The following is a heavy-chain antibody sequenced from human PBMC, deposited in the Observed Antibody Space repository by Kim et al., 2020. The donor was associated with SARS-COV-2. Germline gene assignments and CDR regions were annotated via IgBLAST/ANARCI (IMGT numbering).Heavy chain of an antibody. Sequence: GGSLRLSCAASGFTFSSYSMNWVRQAPGKGLEWVSYISSSSSTIYYADSVKGRFTISRDNAKNSLYLQMNSLRDEDTAVYYCARDRADSYDSSGYYSIYYFDYWGQGTLVTVSS. CDR1: GFTFSSYS. J-gene: IGHJ4*02. D-gene: IGHD3-22*01. CDR2: ISSSSSTI. V-gene: IGHV3-48*02. CDR3: ARDRADSYDSSGYYSIYYFDY.